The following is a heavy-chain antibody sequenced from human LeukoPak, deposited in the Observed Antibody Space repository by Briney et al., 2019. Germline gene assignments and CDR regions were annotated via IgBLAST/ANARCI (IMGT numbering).Heavy chain of an antibody. V-gene: IGHV3-30*04. D-gene: IGHD3-22*01. CDR2: ISYDGNNK. CDR1: GFTFSSYA. Sequence: PGGSLRLSCAASGFTFSSYAMHWVHQAPGKGLEWVAVISYDGNNKYYADSVKGRFTISRDNSKNTLYLQMNSLRAEDTAVYYCASPYYYDSSGPEHAFDIWGQGTMVTVSS. CDR3: ASPYYYDSSGPEHAFDI. J-gene: IGHJ3*02.